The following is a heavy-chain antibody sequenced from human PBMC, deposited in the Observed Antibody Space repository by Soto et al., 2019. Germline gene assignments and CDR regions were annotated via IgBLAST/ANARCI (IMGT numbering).Heavy chain of an antibody. V-gene: IGHV3-21*06. CDR3: AREEGAPTRNGFHH. CDR1: GFMFGSHT. D-gene: IGHD2-2*01. J-gene: IGHJ1*01. Sequence: EVQLVESGGGLVKPGGSLRLSCAASGFMFGSHTMTWVRQAPGKGLEWVASISSVSSYIYYADSVKGRFTISRDNANDTMYPQLASVRPEDTHVFFCAREEGAPTRNGFHHWGQGALGTV. CDR2: ISSVSSYI.